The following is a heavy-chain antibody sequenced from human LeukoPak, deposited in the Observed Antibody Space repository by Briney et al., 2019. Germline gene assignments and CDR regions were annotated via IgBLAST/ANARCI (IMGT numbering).Heavy chain of an antibody. J-gene: IGHJ4*02. V-gene: IGHV4-59*08. CDR2: IYYSGST. Sequence: SETLSLTCTVSGGFIKNYYWSWIRQSPGKGLEWIGYIYYSGSTNYNPSLESRVTISVDSSQNQFSLRLSSVTAADTAMYYCARLRLMYYFDYWGQGTLVTVSS. CDR3: ARLRLMYYFDY. CDR1: GGFIKNYY. D-gene: IGHD2-8*01.